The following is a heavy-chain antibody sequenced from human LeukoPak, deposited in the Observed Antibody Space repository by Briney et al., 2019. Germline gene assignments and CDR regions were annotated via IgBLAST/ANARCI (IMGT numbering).Heavy chain of an antibody. J-gene: IGHJ4*02. D-gene: IGHD3-10*01. CDR3: AKDLGRFGESAFDY. CDR1: GFAFSSYN. Sequence: QPGGSLRLSCAASGFAFSSYNMNWVRQAPGKGLEWVSYISSGSDTIFYADSVKGRFTISRDNAKNSLYLQMNSLRAEDTAVYYCAKDLGRFGESAFDYWGQGTLVTVSS. V-gene: IGHV3-48*01. CDR2: ISSGSDTI.